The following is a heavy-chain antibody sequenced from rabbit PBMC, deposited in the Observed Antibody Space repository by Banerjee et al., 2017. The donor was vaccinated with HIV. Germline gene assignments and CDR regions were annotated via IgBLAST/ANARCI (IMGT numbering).Heavy chain of an antibody. CDR2: IVTGSSGGT. CDR3: ARDVIGSDYYFNL. V-gene: IGHV1S45*01. CDR1: GLDFSNSFW. J-gene: IGHJ4*01. D-gene: IGHD1-1*01. Sequence: QQQLEESGGGLVKPGGTLTLTCKASGLDFSNSFWICWVRQAPGKGLEWIGCIVTGSSGGTYYASWAKGRFTISKTSSTTVTLQMTSLTAADTATYFCARDVIGSDYYFNLWGPGTLVTVS.